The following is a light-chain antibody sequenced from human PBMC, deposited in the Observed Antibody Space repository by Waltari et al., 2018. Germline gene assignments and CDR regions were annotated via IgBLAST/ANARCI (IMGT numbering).Light chain of an antibody. CDR3: CSYAGSYAWV. V-gene: IGLV2-23*01. Sequence: QSALTQPASVSGSPGQSITISCTGTSSDVGNYNLVYWYQHYTGKAPKVMIYDDNRRPSGVSDRFSGSKSGNTASLTISGVQAEDEADYYCCSYAGSYAWVFGGGTKLTVL. CDR2: DDN. CDR1: SSDVGNYNL. J-gene: IGLJ3*02.